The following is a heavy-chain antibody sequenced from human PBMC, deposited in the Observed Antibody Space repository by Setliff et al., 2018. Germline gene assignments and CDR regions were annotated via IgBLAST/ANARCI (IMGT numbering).Heavy chain of an antibody. CDR2: IFYGGST. CDR3: ARTDDYYNFYAY. CDR1: GASISSSSYY. Sequence: SETLSLTCTVSGASISSSSYYWAWIRQPPGRGLELIGSIFYGGSTYYNPXLKSRVTISIDASKNQFSLKLDSVTAADTAVYYCARTDDYYNFYAYWGQGTLVTVSS. V-gene: IGHV4-39*07. D-gene: IGHD3-3*01. J-gene: IGHJ4*02.